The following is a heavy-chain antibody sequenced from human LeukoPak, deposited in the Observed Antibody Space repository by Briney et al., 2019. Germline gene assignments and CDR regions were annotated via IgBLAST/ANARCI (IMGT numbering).Heavy chain of an antibody. CDR3: ARDGVPYYYDSSGYYFP. V-gene: IGHV3-33*01. CDR2: IWYDGSNK. D-gene: IGHD3-22*01. Sequence: RAGGSLRLSCAASGFTFSSYGMHWVRQAPGKGLEWVAVIWYDGSNKYYADSVKGRFTISRDNSKNTLYLQMNSLRAEDTAVYYCARDGVPYYYDSSGYYFPWGQGTLVTVSS. J-gene: IGHJ5*02. CDR1: GFTFSSYG.